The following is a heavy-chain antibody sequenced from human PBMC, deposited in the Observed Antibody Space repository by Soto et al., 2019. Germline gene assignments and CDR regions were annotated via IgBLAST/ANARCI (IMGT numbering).Heavy chain of an antibody. Sequence: SQTLSLTCVISGDSVSSNSAAWNWIRQSPSRGLEWLGRTYYRSKWYNDYAVSVKSRITINPDTSKNQFSLQLNSVTPEDTAVYYCARDPTVYSSSWYGYYYYYMDVWGKGTTVTVSS. V-gene: IGHV6-1*01. CDR2: TYYRSKWYN. D-gene: IGHD6-13*01. CDR3: ARDPTVYSSSWYGYYYYYMDV. J-gene: IGHJ6*03. CDR1: GDSVSSNSAA.